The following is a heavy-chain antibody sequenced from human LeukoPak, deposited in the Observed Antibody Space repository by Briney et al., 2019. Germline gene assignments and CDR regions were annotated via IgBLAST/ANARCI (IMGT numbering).Heavy chain of an antibody. V-gene: IGHV1-3*01. J-gene: IGHJ3*02. CDR1: GYTFTSYA. CDR3: AREPQYYDILTGYFHDAFDI. D-gene: IGHD3-9*01. Sequence: ASVKVSCKASGYTFTSYAMHWVRQAPGQRLEWMGWINAGNGNTKYSQKFQGRVTITRDTSASTAYLELSSLRSEDTAVYYCAREPQYYDILTGYFHDAFDIWGQGTMVTVSS. CDR2: INAGNGNT.